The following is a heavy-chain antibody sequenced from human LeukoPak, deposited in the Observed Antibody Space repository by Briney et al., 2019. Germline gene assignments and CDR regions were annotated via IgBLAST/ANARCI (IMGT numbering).Heavy chain of an antibody. CDR1: GFTFSSYW. V-gene: IGHV3-7*01. CDR2: IKQDGSEK. J-gene: IGHJ6*02. CDR3: AKDRASYYPYYYYYGMDV. Sequence: GGSLRLSCAASGFTFSSYWMDWVRQAPGKGLEWVANIKQDGSEKYYVDSVKGRFTISRDNAKNSLYLQMNSLRAEDTAVYYCAKDRASYYPYYYYYGMDVWGQGTTVTVSS. D-gene: IGHD1-26*01.